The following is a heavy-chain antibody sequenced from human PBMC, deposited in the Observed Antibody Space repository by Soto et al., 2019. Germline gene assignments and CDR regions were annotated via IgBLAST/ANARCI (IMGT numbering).Heavy chain of an antibody. CDR2: ISYDGSNK. Sequence: GGSLRLSCAASGFTFSSYAMHWVRQAPGKGLEWVAVISYDGSNKYYADSVKGRFTISRDNSKNTLYLQMNSLRAEDTAVYYCARDLIGSYYKRTLGYWGQGTLVTVSS. V-gene: IGHV3-30-3*01. J-gene: IGHJ4*02. D-gene: IGHD1-26*01. CDR3: ARDLIGSYYKRTLGY. CDR1: GFTFSSYA.